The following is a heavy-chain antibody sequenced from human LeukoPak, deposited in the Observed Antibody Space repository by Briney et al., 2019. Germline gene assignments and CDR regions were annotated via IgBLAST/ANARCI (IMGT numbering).Heavy chain of an antibody. D-gene: IGHD3-10*01. CDR2: IYHSGST. CDR1: GGSISSGGYS. V-gene: IGHV4-30-2*01. Sequence: PSQTLSLTFAVSGGSISSGGYSWSWIRQPPGKGLEWIGYIYHSGSTYYNPSLKSRVTISVDRSKNQFSLKLSSVTAADTAVYYCARVGLSYYGSGSSRPREKHAFDIRGQGTMVTVSS. J-gene: IGHJ3*02. CDR3: ARVGLSYYGSGSSRPREKHAFDI.